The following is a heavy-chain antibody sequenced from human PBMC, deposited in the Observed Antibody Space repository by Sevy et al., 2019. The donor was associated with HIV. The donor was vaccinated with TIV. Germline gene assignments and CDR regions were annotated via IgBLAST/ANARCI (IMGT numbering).Heavy chain of an antibody. V-gene: IGHV3-23*01. CDR3: AKDMTTVNLGDYFDY. Sequence: GGSLRLSCAASGFTFSSYAMSWVRHAPGKGLEWVSAISGSGGSTYYADSVKGRFTISRDNSKNTLYLQMNSLRAEDTAVYYCAKDMTTVNLGDYFDYWGQGTLVTVSS. CDR2: ISGSGGST. J-gene: IGHJ4*02. CDR1: GFTFSSYA. D-gene: IGHD4-4*01.